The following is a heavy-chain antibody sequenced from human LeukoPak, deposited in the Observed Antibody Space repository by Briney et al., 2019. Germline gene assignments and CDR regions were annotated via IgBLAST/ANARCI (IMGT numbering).Heavy chain of an antibody. V-gene: IGHV1-8*03. CDR1: GYTFTSYD. Sequence: ASVKVSCKASGYTFTSYDINWVRQATGQGLEWMGWMNPNSGNTGYAQRFQGRVTITRNTSISTAYMELGSLRSEDTAVYYCAREIAAAGTSDYWGQGTLVTVSS. CDR3: AREIAAAGTSDY. J-gene: IGHJ4*02. D-gene: IGHD6-13*01. CDR2: MNPNSGNT.